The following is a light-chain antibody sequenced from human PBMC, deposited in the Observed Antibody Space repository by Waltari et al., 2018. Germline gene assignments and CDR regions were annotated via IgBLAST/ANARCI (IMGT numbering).Light chain of an antibody. CDR2: RNN. J-gene: IGLJ1*01. CDR3: AAWDDSLSGYV. Sequence: QSVLTQPPSASGTPGQRVTISCSGSSSNIGSNYVYWYQQLPGTAPKLLIYRNNQRPSGGPDRFSGSKAGTSASRAISGLRSEDEADYYCAAWDDSLSGYVVGTGTKVTVL. V-gene: IGLV1-47*01. CDR1: SSNIGSNY.